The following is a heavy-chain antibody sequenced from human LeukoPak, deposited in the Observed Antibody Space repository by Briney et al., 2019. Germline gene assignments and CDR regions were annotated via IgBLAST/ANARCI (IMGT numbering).Heavy chain of an antibody. V-gene: IGHV3-30*18. CDR2: ISYDVSDK. CDR3: AKDRGSGYNWNDVLDY. J-gene: IGHJ4*02. CDR1: GFTFTSYG. Sequence: GGSLRLSCAASGFTFTSYGMHWVRQAPGKGLEWVAVISYDVSDKYYVDSVKGRFTISRDTSKNTLYLQMNSLRAEDTAVYYCAKDRGSGYNWNDVLDYWGQGTLVTVSS. D-gene: IGHD1-20*01.